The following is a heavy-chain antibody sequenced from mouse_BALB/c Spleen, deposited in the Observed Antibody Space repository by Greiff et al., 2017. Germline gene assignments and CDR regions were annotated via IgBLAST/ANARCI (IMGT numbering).Heavy chain of an antibody. CDR3: ARHDYASGLAY. CDR2: ISSGGSYT. V-gene: IGHV5-9-3*01. D-gene: IGHD1-1*02. CDR1: GFTFSSYA. J-gene: IGHJ3*01. Sequence: DVKLVESGGGLVKPGGSLKLSCAASGFTFSSYAMSWVRQTPEKRLEWVATISSGGSYTDSPDSVKGRFTISRDNAKTTLYLQMSSLRSEDPAMYYCARHDYASGLAYWGQGTLVTVSA.